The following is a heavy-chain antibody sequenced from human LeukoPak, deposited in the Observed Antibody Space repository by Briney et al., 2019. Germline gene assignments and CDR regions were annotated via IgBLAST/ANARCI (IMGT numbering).Heavy chain of an antibody. D-gene: IGHD4-17*01. CDR1: GFTLSNFD. V-gene: IGHV3-21*01. Sequence: GGSLRLSCEASGFTLSNFDMSWVRQAPGKGLEWVSSISSSSSYIYYADSVKGRFTISRDNAKNSLYLQMNSLRAEDTAVYYCASLTVTNEGYYYYYGMDVWGQGTTVTVSS. J-gene: IGHJ6*02. CDR3: ASLTVTNEGYYYYYGMDV. CDR2: ISSSSSYI.